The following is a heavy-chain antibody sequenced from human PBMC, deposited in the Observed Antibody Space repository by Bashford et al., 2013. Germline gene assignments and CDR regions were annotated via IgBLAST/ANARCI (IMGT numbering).Heavy chain of an antibody. CDR1: GXTLTELS. Sequence: ASVKVSCKVSGXTLTELSMHWVRQAPGKGLEWMGGFDPEDGETIYAQKFQGRVTMTEDTSTDTAYMELNSLRSEDTAFYYCARDINDGRIGAAGKLDNWGQGTPVTVSS. V-gene: IGHV1-24*01. CDR3: ARDINDGRIGAAGKLDN. CDR2: FDPEDGET. J-gene: IGHJ4*02. D-gene: IGHD6-13*01.